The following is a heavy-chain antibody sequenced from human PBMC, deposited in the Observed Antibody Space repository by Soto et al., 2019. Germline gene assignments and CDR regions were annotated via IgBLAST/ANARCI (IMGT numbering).Heavy chain of an antibody. Sequence: GGSLRLSCAASGFTFSSYAMSWVRQAPGKGLEWVSAISGSGGSTYYADSVKGRFTISRDNSKNTLYLQMNSLRAEDTAVYYCSKDRSVVARIWRLYDGMGVWGQGSTVTVSS. J-gene: IGHJ6*02. V-gene: IGHV3-23*01. CDR1: GFTFSSYA. CDR2: ISGSGGST. CDR3: SKDRSVVARIWRLYDGMGV. D-gene: IGHD5-12*01.